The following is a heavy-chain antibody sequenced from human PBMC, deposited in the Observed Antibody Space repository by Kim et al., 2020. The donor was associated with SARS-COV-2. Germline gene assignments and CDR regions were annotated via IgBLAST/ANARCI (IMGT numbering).Heavy chain of an antibody. V-gene: IGHV3-9*01. J-gene: IGHJ6*02. CDR1: GFTFDDYA. CDR2: ISWNSGSI. D-gene: IGHD3-10*01. Sequence: GGSLRLSCAASGFTFDDYAMHWVGQAPGKGLEWVSGISWNSGSIGYADSVKGRFTISRDNAKNSLYLQMNSLRAEDTALYYCAKDSGRNYYGSGSYYMPPNYGMDVWGQGTTVTVSS. CDR3: AKDSGRNYYGSGSYYMPPNYGMDV.